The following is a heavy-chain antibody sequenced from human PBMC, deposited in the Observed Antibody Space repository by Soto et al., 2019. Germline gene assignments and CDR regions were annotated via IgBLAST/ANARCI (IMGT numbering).Heavy chain of an antibody. Sequence: ASVKVSCKASGYIFTNYYIHWVRQAPGQGLEWIGIINSVDGDTHYAEKFRDRITISVDTSKNQFSLKLSSVTAADTAVYYCAIDSGYEGFFDYWGQGTLVTVSS. CDR1: GYIFTNYY. CDR3: AIDSGYEGFFDY. J-gene: IGHJ4*02. V-gene: IGHV1-46*01. CDR2: INSVDGDT. D-gene: IGHD5-12*01.